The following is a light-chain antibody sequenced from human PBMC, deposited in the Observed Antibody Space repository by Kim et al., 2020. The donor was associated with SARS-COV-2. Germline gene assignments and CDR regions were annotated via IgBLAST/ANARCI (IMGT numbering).Light chain of an antibody. CDR2: GTS. J-gene: IGKJ2*01. CDR3: QQYGTSPYT. CDR1: QSVSSSY. Sequence: LYPGERATLSCRASQSVSSSYLAWYQQKPGQAPRLLIYGTSSRAPGIPDRFSGSGSGTDFTLTISRLEPEDFAVYYCQQYGTSPYTFGQGTKLEIK. V-gene: IGKV3-20*01.